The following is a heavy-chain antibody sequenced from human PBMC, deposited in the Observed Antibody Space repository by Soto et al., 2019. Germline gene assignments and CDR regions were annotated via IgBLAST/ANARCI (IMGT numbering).Heavy chain of an antibody. CDR2: IGTSGKTI. Sequence: LRLSCAVSGLTFSSYEMNWVRQAPGKGLEWVSYIGTSGKTIYYADSVRGRFTISRDNAKNSLYLQMNSLRAEDTAVYFCARDPAIYSGKFDYGLDVWGRGTTVTVSS. V-gene: IGHV3-48*03. D-gene: IGHD4-4*01. CDR3: ARDPAIYSGKFDYGLDV. CDR1: GLTFSSYE. J-gene: IGHJ6*02.